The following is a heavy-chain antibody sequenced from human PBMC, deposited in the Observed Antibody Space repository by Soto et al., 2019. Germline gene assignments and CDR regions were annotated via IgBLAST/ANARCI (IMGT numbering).Heavy chain of an antibody. V-gene: IGHV4-39*01. Sequence: QLQLQESGPGLVKPSETLSLTCTVSGGSISSSSYYWGWIRQPPGKGLEWIGSIYYSGSTYYNPSLKSRVTISVDTSKNQFSLRLSSVTAADTAVYYCAGEFGYSYGIRYFDLWGRGTLVTVSS. CDR3: AGEFGYSYGIRYFDL. CDR1: GGSISSSSYY. J-gene: IGHJ2*01. CDR2: IYYSGST. D-gene: IGHD5-18*01.